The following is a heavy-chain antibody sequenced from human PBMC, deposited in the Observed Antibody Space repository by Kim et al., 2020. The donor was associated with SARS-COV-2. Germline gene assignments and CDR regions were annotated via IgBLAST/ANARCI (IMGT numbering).Heavy chain of an antibody. J-gene: IGHJ6*02. D-gene: IGHD3-10*01. CDR1: GYTLTELS. Sequence: ASVKVSCKVSGYTLTELSMHWVRQAPGKGLEWMGGFDPEDGETIYAQKFQGRVTMTEDTSTDTAYMELSSLRSEDTAVYYCATGSVGRGVITSYYYYYGMDVWGQGTTVTVSS. V-gene: IGHV1-24*01. CDR3: ATGSVGRGVITSYYYYYGMDV. CDR2: FDPEDGET.